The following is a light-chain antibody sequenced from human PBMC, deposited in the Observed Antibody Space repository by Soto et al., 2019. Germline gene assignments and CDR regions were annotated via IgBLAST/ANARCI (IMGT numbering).Light chain of an antibody. Sequence: EIVLTQSPDTLSLSPGERATLSCRASQSVSSSYLAWYQQRPGQAPRLLIYGASSRATGIPDRFSGSGSGTDFTLTISSLQSEDFAVYYCQQYGSSRTFGQGTKVDIK. J-gene: IGKJ1*01. V-gene: IGKV3-20*01. CDR2: GAS. CDR3: QQYGSSRT. CDR1: QSVSSSY.